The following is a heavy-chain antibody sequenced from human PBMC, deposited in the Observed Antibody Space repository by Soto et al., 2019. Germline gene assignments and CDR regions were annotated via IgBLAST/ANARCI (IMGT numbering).Heavy chain of an antibody. CDR2: ISGSGGST. CDR3: AKDLTLGYSSGWYVDY. D-gene: IGHD6-19*01. V-gene: IGHV3-23*01. CDR1: GFTFSSYA. Sequence: XGSLRLSCAASGFTFSSYAMSGVRQAPGKGLEWVSAISGSGGSTYYADSVKGRFTISRDNSKNTLYLQMNSLRAEDTAVYYCAKDLTLGYSSGWYVDYWGQGTLVTVSS. J-gene: IGHJ4*02.